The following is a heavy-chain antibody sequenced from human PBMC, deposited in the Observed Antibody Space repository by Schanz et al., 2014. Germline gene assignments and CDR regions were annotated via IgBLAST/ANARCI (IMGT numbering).Heavy chain of an antibody. D-gene: IGHD3-9*01. J-gene: IGHJ4*02. CDR2: IYSGIGA. Sequence: EVQLVESGGYLVQPGGSLRLSCAVSGFTVSSNHMSWVRQAPGKGLEWVSVIYSGIGAYYADSVKDRFTVSRDNSKNTLYLQMNSLRAEDTAVYYCARQIHYDILTVTRNWGQGTLVTVSS. V-gene: IGHV3-66*04. CDR3: ARQIHYDILTVTRN. CDR1: GFTVSSNH.